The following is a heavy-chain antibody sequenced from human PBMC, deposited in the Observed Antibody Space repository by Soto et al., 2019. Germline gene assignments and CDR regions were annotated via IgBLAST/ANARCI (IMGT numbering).Heavy chain of an antibody. CDR3: ARQEQWLVSFDP. V-gene: IGHV4-4*02. D-gene: IGHD6-19*01. CDR1: GGSISSSNW. J-gene: IGHJ5*02. CDR2: IYHSGST. Sequence: QVQLQESGPGLVKPSGTLSLTCAVSGGSISSSNWWSWVRQPPGKGLGWIGEIYHSGSTNYNPSLKSRGTKSVNKPKNQYSLKLSSVTAADTAVYYCARQEQWLVSFDPWGQGTLVTVSS.